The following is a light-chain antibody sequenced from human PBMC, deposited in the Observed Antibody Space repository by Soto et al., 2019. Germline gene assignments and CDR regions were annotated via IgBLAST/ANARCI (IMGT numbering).Light chain of an antibody. CDR3: QQSYSTLYT. Sequence: DIQMTQSPSSLSVSVGDRVTITCRASQSISSYLNWYQQKPGKAPKLPIYAASSLQSGVPSRFSGSGSGTDFTLTISSLQPEDFATYYCQQSYSTLYTFGQGTKLEIK. CDR2: AAS. J-gene: IGKJ2*01. CDR1: QSISSY. V-gene: IGKV1-39*01.